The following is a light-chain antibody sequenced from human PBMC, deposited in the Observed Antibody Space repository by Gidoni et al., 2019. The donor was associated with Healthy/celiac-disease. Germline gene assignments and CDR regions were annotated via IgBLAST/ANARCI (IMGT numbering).Light chain of an antibody. J-gene: IGKJ1*01. CDR1: QSISSY. CDR2: AAS. V-gene: IGKV1-39*01. CDR3: QQSNSTPRT. Sequence: DIQMTHPPSPLSASVGDRVTITCRASQSISSYLNWYQQKPGKAPKLLIYAASSLESGVPSRFSGSGSGTDFTLTISSLQPEDFATYYCQQSNSTPRTFGQGTKVEIK.